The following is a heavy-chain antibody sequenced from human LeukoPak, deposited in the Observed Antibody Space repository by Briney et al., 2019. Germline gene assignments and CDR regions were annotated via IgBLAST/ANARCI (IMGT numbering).Heavy chain of an antibody. CDR2: IIPILGIA. CDR3: ARGPRRDGYTE. Sequence: ASVKVSCKASGGTFSSYAISCVRQAPGQGLEWMGRIIPILGIANYAQKFQGRVTITADKSTSTAYMELSSLRSEDTAVYYCARGPRRDGYTEWGQGTLVTVSS. D-gene: IGHD5-24*01. CDR1: GGTFSSYA. V-gene: IGHV1-69*04. J-gene: IGHJ4*02.